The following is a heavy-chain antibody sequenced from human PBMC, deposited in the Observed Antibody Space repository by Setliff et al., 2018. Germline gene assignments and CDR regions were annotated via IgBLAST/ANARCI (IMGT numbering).Heavy chain of an antibody. CDR3: TRSSNFWNDYLFDW. CDR1: GGSITTSSYS. J-gene: IGHJ4*02. CDR2: IYHSGTT. D-gene: IGHD3-3*01. Sequence: SETLSLTCTVSGGSITTSSYSWGWIRQPPGKGLEWIGNIYHSGTTYYNPSLKSRLTLSVDTPKNQFSLELNSVTAADAAIYYCTRSSNFWNDYLFDWWGQGSLVTVSS. V-gene: IGHV4-39*01.